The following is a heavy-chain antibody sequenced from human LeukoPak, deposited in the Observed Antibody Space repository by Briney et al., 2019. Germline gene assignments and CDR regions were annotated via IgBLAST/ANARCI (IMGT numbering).Heavy chain of an antibody. Sequence: RRSLRRSCAASGFTFSSYSMNWVRQAPGKGLEWVSSISSGSSYIYYADSVKGRFTISRDNAKNSLYLQMNSLRAEDTAVYYCATDLGRGYFDYWGQGTLVTVSS. CDR1: GFTFSSYS. J-gene: IGHJ4*02. CDR3: ATDLGRGYFDY. CDR2: ISSGSSYI. V-gene: IGHV3-21*01.